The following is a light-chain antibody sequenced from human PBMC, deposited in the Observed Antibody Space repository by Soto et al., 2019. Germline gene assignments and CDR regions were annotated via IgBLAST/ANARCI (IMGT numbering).Light chain of an antibody. Sequence: EIVLTQSPDTLSLSPGERATLSCRASQSLSSYLAWYQQKPGQAPRLLIYDASERATGIPARFSGGGSETDFTLTISSLEPEDFGVYYCQQRANWQITFGQGTRVEIK. CDR2: DAS. V-gene: IGKV3-11*01. CDR3: QQRANWQIT. J-gene: IGKJ5*01. CDR1: QSLSSY.